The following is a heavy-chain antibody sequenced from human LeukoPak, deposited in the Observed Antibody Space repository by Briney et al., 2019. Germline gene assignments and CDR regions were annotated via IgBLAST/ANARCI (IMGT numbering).Heavy chain of an antibody. D-gene: IGHD3-16*01. CDR2: ISSSSSTI. J-gene: IGHJ6*03. CDR3: AKRSYYYYMDV. Sequence: PGGSLRLSCAASGFTFSSYSMNWVRQAPGKGLEWVSYISSSSSTIYYADSVKGRFTISRDNAKNSLYLQMNSLRAEDTAVYYCAKRSYYYYMDVWGKGTTVTVSS. V-gene: IGHV3-48*01. CDR1: GFTFSSYS.